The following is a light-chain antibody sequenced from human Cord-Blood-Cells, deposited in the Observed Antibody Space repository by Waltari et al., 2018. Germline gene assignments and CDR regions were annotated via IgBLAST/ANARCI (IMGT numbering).Light chain of an antibody. CDR3: CSYAGSVV. CDR2: EGS. CDR1: SSDGGSYNL. J-gene: IGLJ2*01. V-gene: IGLV2-23*01. Sequence: QSALTQPASVSGSPGQSITISCTGTSSDGGSYNLVSWYQQHPGKAPKLMNYEGSKLPSVVSPRFSGSKSGNTASLTISGLQAEDEADYYCCSYAGSVVFGGGTKLTVL.